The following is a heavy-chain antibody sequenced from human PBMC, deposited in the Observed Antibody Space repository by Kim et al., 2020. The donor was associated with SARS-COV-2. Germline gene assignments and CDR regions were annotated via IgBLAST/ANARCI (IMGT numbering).Heavy chain of an antibody. CDR1: GGSVSSGSYY. CDR3: ARDGGRGDYYFDY. V-gene: IGHV4-61*01. Sequence: SETLSLTCTVSGGSVSSGSYYWSWIRQPPGKGLEWIGYIYYSGSTNYNPSLKSRVTISVDTSKNQFSLKLSSVTAADTAVYYCARDGGRGDYYFDYWGQGTLVTVSS. CDR2: IYYSGST. J-gene: IGHJ4*02. D-gene: IGHD2-15*01.